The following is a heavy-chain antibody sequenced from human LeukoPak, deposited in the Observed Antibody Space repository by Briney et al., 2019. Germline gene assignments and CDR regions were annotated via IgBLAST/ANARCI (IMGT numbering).Heavy chain of an antibody. CDR1: NSSISNDY. Sequence: SETLSLTCTVSNSSISNDYWSWIRQPPGKGLEWIGYIYHNGKTNYNPSLNSRLTISLDTPKLQFSLELSSVTTADTAVYFCARASEGIGFFDFWGPGLLVTVSS. J-gene: IGHJ4*02. V-gene: IGHV4-59*01. CDR2: IYHNGKT. D-gene: IGHD2-21*01. CDR3: ARASEGIGFFDF.